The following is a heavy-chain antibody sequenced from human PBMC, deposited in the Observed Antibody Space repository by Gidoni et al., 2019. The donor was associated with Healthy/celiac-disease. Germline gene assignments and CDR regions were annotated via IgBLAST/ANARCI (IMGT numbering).Heavy chain of an antibody. CDR3: ARGYCSGGSCYYFDY. CDR1: GGPISSGGYS. D-gene: IGHD2-15*01. V-gene: IGHV4-30-2*01. Sequence: QLHLQESGSGLVTPSQTLSLTCAVSGGPISSGGYSWSWIRQPPGKGLEWIGYIYHSGSTYYNPSLKSRVTISVDRSKNQFSLKLSSVTAADTAVYYCARGYCSGGSCYYFDYWGQGTLVTVSS. J-gene: IGHJ4*02. CDR2: IYHSGST.